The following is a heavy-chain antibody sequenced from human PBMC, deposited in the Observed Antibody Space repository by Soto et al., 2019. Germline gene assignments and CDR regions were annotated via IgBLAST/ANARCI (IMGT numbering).Heavy chain of an antibody. Sequence: GGSLKISCKKFGYNFSMDWIARVRQIPGKGLEWMGIIYPGDSDTRYSPSCQGQVTISADKSINTAYLQWRSLKASDTAIYYCARLMAVGQVSAMDVWGQGTTVTVSS. CDR2: IYPGDSDT. V-gene: IGHV5-51*01. D-gene: IGHD6-19*01. CDR1: GYNFSMDW. CDR3: ARLMAVGQVSAMDV. J-gene: IGHJ6*02.